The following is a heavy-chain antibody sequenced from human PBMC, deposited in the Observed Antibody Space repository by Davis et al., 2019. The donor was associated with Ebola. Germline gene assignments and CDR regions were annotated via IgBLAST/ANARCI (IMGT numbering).Heavy chain of an antibody. CDR3: TSGYDRVDY. D-gene: IGHD5-12*01. CDR2: IRSKANSYAT. V-gene: IGHV3-73*01. Sequence: GESLKISCAASGFTFSSYAMHWVRQASGKGLEWVGRIRSKANSYATAYAASVKGRFTISRDDSKNTAYLQMNSLKTEDTAVYYCTSGYDRVDYWGQGTLVTVSS. J-gene: IGHJ4*02. CDR1: GFTFSSYA.